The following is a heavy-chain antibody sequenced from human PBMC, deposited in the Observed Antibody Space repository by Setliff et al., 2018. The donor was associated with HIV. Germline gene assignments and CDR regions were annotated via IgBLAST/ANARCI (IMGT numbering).Heavy chain of an antibody. D-gene: IGHD2-21*01. J-gene: IGHJ4*02. CDR3: ARDPRGLLSPVRRCSCGY. Sequence: SETLSLTCAVSGGPFSGYYWSWIRQPPGKGLEWIGNIYHSGTAYYNPSFKTRVAISIDTSKNYVSLKLRSLTAADTAIYYCARDPRGLLSPVRRCSCGYWGQGALVTVSS. CDR2: IYHSGTA. V-gene: IGHV4-34*01. CDR1: GGPFSGYY.